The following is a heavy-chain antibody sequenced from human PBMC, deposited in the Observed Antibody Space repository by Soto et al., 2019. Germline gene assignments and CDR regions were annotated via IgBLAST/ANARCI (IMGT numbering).Heavy chain of an antibody. CDR2: IYYSGST. Sequence: SETLSLTCTVSGGSISSGDYYWSWIRQPPGKGLEWIGYIYYSGSTYYNPSLKSRVTISVDTSKNQLSLKLSSVTAADTAVYYCARAGGLGAVAVDYWGQGTLVTVSS. CDR1: GGSISSGDYY. D-gene: IGHD6-19*01. V-gene: IGHV4-30-4*01. CDR3: ARAGGLGAVAVDY. J-gene: IGHJ4*02.